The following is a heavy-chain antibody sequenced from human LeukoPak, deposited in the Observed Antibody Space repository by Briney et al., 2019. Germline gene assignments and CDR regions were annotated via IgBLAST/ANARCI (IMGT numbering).Heavy chain of an antibody. V-gene: IGHV3-48*03. D-gene: IGHD6-13*01. Sequence: GGSLRLSCAASGFTFSTYETNWVRQAPGKGLEWVSYIFNSDDTIKYADSVKGRFTISRDNAQNSLYLQIDSLRAEDTAIYYCARVGYSSSWHSGSAFDIWGQGTMVTVSS. J-gene: IGHJ3*02. CDR2: IFNSDDTI. CDR1: GFTFSTYE. CDR3: ARVGYSSSWHSGSAFDI.